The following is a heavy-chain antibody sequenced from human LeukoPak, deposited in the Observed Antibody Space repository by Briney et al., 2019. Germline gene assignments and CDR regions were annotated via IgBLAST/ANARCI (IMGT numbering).Heavy chain of an antibody. CDR3: ARDQGIQLWLY. J-gene: IGHJ4*02. V-gene: IGHV1-18*01. D-gene: IGHD5-18*01. CDR1: GYTFTSYG. CDR2: ISAYNGNT. Sequence: VASVKVSFKASGYTFTSYGISWVRQAPGQGLERMGWISAYNGNTNYAQKLQGRVTMTTDTSTSTAYMELRSLRSDDTAVYYCARDQGIQLWLYWGQGTLVTVSS.